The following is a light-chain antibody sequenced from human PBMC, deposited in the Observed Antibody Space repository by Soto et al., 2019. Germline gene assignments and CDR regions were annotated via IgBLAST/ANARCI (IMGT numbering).Light chain of an antibody. CDR3: CSYLGSSTV. V-gene: IGLV2-23*01. J-gene: IGLJ7*01. CDR1: SSDVGNYNL. Sequence: QSALTQPASVSGSPGQSITNSCTGVSSDVGNYNLVSWYQQHPAKAPKLIIYEDDKRPSGVSNRFSGSKSGDTASLTISGLQAEDEADYYCCSYLGSSTVFGGGTQLTVL. CDR2: EDD.